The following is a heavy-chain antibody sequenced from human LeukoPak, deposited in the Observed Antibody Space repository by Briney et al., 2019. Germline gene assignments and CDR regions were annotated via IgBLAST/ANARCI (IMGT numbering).Heavy chain of an antibody. V-gene: IGHV4-34*09. J-gene: IGHJ4*02. D-gene: IGHD1-26*01. CDR3: ASWGIVDKDY. Sequence: PSETLSLTCAIYGGSSTGYYWTWIRQPPGKGLEWIGYIYYSGSTYYNPSLKSRVTISVDTSKNQFSLKLSSVAAADTAVYYCASWGIVDKDYWGQGTLVTVSS. CDR2: IYYSGST. CDR1: GGSSTGYY.